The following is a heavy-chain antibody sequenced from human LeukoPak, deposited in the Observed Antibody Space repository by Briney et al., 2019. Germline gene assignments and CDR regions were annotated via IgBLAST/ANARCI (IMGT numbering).Heavy chain of an antibody. CDR2: IYYSGST. V-gene: IGHV4-59*01. Sequence: ASETLSLTCTISGGSISSYYWSWIRQPPGKGLEWIGYIYYSGSTNYKPSLKSQVTISIDTSKNQFSLNLSSVTAADTAVYYCARGGSSGWLDYWGQGTLVTVSS. CDR3: ARGGSSGWLDY. J-gene: IGHJ4*02. D-gene: IGHD6-19*01. CDR1: GGSISSYY.